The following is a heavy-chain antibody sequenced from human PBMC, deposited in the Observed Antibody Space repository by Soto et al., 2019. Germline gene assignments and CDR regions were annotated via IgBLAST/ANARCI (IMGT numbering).Heavy chain of an antibody. D-gene: IGHD4-17*01. Sequence: QVQLVQSGAEVKKPRSSVKVSCKASGGTFNIYTISWVRQAPGQGLEWMGRIIPILGIANYVQKFQGRVTITADKSTSTAYMELSSLRSEDTAVYYCASEYGGNSAWGQGTLVTVSS. CDR2: IIPILGIA. V-gene: IGHV1-69*02. J-gene: IGHJ4*02. CDR3: ASEYGGNSA. CDR1: GGTFNIYT.